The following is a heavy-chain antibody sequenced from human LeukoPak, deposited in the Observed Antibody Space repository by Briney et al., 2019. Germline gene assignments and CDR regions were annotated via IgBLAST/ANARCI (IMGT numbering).Heavy chain of an antibody. V-gene: IGHV1-8*03. CDR1: GYTFTSYD. D-gene: IGHD5-12*01. Sequence: ASVKVSCKASGYTFTSYDINWVRQATGRGLEWMGWMNPNSGNTGYAQKFQGRVTITRNTSISTAYMELSSLRSEDTAVYYCARDGGIIGGYDFGYYYYYMDVWGKGTTVTVSS. J-gene: IGHJ6*03. CDR2: MNPNSGNT. CDR3: ARDGGIIGGYDFGYYYYYMDV.